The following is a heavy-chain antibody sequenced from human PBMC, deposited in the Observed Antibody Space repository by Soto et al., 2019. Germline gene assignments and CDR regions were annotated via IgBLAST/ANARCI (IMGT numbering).Heavy chain of an antibody. CDR3: ARRGDSYAVFDY. CDR1: GGSISNRDYY. V-gene: IGHV4-39*01. Sequence: SETLSLTCTVSGGSISNRDYYWGWIRQPPGKGLEWIGTTYYRGSSHYNPSLKSRVAVSLDTSKNQISLKLSSVTAADTAVYYCARRGDSYAVFDYWGPGTLVTVSS. D-gene: IGHD5-18*01. CDR2: TYYRGSS. J-gene: IGHJ4*02.